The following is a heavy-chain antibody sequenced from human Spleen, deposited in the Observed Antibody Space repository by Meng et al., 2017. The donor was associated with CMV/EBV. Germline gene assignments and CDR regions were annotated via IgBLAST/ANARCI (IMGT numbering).Heavy chain of an antibody. Sequence: GGYEWSWIRQHPGKGLEWIGYIYYSGSTYYNPSLKSRVTISVDTSKNQFSLKLSSVTAADTAVYYCARTYIVVGSDPSRKELLFDPWGQGTLVTVSS. CDR2: IYYSGST. V-gene: IGHV4-31*02. CDR3: ARTYIVVGSDPSRKELLFDP. CDR1: GGYE. D-gene: IGHD2-2*01. J-gene: IGHJ5*02.